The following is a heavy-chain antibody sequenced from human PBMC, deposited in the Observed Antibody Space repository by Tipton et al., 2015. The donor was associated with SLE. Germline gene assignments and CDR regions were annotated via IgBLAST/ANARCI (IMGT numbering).Heavy chain of an antibody. CDR2: VYSGGNT. J-gene: IGHJ4*02. CDR3: ARGRVSSTYYRHVNLDF. V-gene: IGHV4-39*07. CDR1: GGSISSSPYY. D-gene: IGHD3-22*01. Sequence: TLSLTCTVSGGSISSSPYYWAWIRQPPGKGLEWIGTVYSGGNTYHIPSLKTRVTISVDTSRNQFSLKLTSVTAADTAVYYCARGRVSSTYYRHVNLDFWGQGTLVTVSS.